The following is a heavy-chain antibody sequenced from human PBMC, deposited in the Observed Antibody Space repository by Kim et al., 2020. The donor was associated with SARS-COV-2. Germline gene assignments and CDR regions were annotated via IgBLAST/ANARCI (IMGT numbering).Heavy chain of an antibody. V-gene: IGHV3-66*01. J-gene: IGHJ6*02. D-gene: IGHD3-3*01. Sequence: GGSLRLSCAASGFTVSSNYMSWVRQAPGKGLEWVSVIYSGGSTYYADSVKGRFTISRDNSKNTLYLQMNSLRAEDTAVYYCARDQGFWSGYYISTEDNTLFSSYNYYGMDVWGQGTTVTVSS. CDR1: GFTVSSNY. CDR3: ARDQGFWSGYYISTEDNTLFSSYNYYGMDV. CDR2: IYSGGST.